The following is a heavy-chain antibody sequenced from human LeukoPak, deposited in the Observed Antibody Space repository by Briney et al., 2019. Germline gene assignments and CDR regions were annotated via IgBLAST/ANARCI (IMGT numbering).Heavy chain of an antibody. D-gene: IGHD3-16*02. Sequence: GGSLRLSCAASGFTFSDYYMSWVRQAPGKGLEWVSVIYSGGTTYYTDSVKGRFTISRDNSKNTLYLQMNSLRAEDTAVYYCAIWGSYRYTGGTWGQGTLVTVSS. J-gene: IGHJ5*02. V-gene: IGHV3-66*01. CDR2: IYSGGTT. CDR1: GFTFSDYY. CDR3: AIWGSYRYTGGT.